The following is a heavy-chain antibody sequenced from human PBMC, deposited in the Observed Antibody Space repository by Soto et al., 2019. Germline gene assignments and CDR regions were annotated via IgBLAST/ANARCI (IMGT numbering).Heavy chain of an antibody. J-gene: IGHJ4*02. V-gene: IGHV1-69*13. CDR3: AWDYYGSGTLIDY. Sequence: SVKVSCKASGGTFSSYAISWVRQAPGQGLEWMGGIIPIFGTANYAQKFQGRVTITADESTSTAYMELSSLRSEDTAVYYCAWDYYGSGTLIDYWGQGTLVTVSS. CDR1: GGTFSSYA. CDR2: IIPIFGTA. D-gene: IGHD3-10*01.